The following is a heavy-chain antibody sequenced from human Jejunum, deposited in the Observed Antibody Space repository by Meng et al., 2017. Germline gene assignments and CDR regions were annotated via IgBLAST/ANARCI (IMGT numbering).Heavy chain of an antibody. CDR3: ARGTSQYSSGWYPFDY. V-gene: IGHV3-48*03. CDR1: GFSFSSYE. Sequence: GGSLRLSCAASGFSFSSYEMNWVRQTPEKGLEWISFISSRDNTIYYADSVKGRFTISRDNAKNSLFLHMKSLRAEDTGVYYCARGTSQYSSGWYPFDYWGQGNLVTVAS. CDR2: ISSRDNTI. J-gene: IGHJ4*02. D-gene: IGHD6-19*01.